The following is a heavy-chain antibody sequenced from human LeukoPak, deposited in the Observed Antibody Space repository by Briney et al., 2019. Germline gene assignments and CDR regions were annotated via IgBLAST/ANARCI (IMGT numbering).Heavy chain of an antibody. CDR1: GFTFSSYA. D-gene: IGHD6-19*01. CDR2: ISSSSSYT. CDR3: ARMVVAGAYWYFDL. Sequence: GGSLRLSCAASGFTFSSYAMSWVRQAPGKGLEWISYISSSSSYTSYADSVKGRFTISRDNAKTSLYLQMNSLRADDTAVYYCARMVVAGAYWYFDLWGRGTLVTVSS. J-gene: IGHJ2*01. V-gene: IGHV3-11*03.